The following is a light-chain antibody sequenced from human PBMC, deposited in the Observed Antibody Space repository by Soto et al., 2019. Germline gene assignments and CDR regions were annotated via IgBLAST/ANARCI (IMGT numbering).Light chain of an antibody. CDR3: QQYGSSPRT. Sequence: EIVLTQSPGTLSLSPGERATLSCRASQSITNNYLAWYQQKPARTPRLLIYGASSRATGIPDRFSGSGSGTDFTLTISRLEPEDFAVYYCQQYGSSPRTFGQGTKVEIK. CDR2: GAS. J-gene: IGKJ1*01. V-gene: IGKV3-20*01. CDR1: QSITNNY.